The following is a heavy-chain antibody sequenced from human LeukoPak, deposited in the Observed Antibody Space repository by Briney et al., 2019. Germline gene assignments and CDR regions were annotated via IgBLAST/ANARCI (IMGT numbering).Heavy chain of an antibody. CDR2: ISSSGSTI. J-gene: IGHJ3*02. V-gene: IGHV3-48*03. CDR3: ARGRKYYYDSSGYHGAFDI. CDR1: GFTFSSYE. D-gene: IGHD3-22*01. Sequence: GGSLRLSCAASGFTFSSYEMNWVRQAPGKGLEWVSYISSSGSTIYYADSVKGRFTISRDNAKNSLYLQMNSLRAEDTAVYYCARGRKYYYDSSGYHGAFDIWGQGTMVTVSS.